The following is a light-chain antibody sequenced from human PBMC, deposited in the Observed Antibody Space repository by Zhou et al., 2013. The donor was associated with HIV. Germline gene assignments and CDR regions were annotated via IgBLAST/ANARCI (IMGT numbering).Light chain of an antibody. CDR1: QSVISSY. Sequence: DIVLTQSPGTLSLSPGERVTLSCRASQSVISSYLAWHQQKPGQAPRVLIYGASSRATGVPDRFSGSGSGTDFTLTISRLEPEDFAVYYCQQYGHSPLTFGQGTRLEIK. CDR3: QQYGHSPLT. CDR2: GAS. V-gene: IGKV3-20*01. J-gene: IGKJ5*01.